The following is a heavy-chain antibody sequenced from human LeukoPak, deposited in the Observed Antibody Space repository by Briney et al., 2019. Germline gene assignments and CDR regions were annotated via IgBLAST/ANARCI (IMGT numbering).Heavy chain of an antibody. D-gene: IGHD3-10*01. J-gene: IGHJ6*02. V-gene: IGHV3-9*01. Sequence: PGGSLRLSCAASGFTFDDYAMHWVRQAPGKGLEWVSGISWNSGSIGYAGSVKGRFTISRDNAKNSLYLQMNSLRAEDTALYYCAKGRYGDYYYYYGMDVWGQGTTVTVSS. CDR3: AKGRYGDYYYYYGMDV. CDR1: GFTFDDYA. CDR2: ISWNSGSI.